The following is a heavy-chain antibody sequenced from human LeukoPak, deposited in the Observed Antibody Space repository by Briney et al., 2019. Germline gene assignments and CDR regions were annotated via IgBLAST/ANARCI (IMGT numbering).Heavy chain of an antibody. J-gene: IGHJ4*02. CDR2: ISSSSSYI. V-gene: IGHV3-21*01. Sequence: GGSLRLSCAASGFTFSSYSMNWVRQAPGKGLEGVSSISSSSSYIYYADSVKARFTISRDNAKNSLYLQMNSLRAEDTAVYYCARDNSVDPYDYWGQGTLVTVSS. D-gene: IGHD2/OR15-2a*01. CDR3: ARDNSVDPYDY. CDR1: GFTFSSYS.